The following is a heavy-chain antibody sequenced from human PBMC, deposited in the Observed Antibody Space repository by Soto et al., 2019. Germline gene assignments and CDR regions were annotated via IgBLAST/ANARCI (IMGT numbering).Heavy chain of an antibody. CDR2: IKQDGGEK. CDR3: AMGACPTWGPYPLDF. J-gene: IGHJ4*02. Sequence: GGSLRLSCAASGFTFTSYWMTWVRQAPGKGLEWVANIKQDGGEKYYVGSVKGRFTISRDNAENSLYLQLDSLRAEDAAVYYCAMGACPTWGPYPLDFWGPGTLVNVSS. V-gene: IGHV3-7*01. CDR1: GFTFTSYW. D-gene: IGHD3-16*02.